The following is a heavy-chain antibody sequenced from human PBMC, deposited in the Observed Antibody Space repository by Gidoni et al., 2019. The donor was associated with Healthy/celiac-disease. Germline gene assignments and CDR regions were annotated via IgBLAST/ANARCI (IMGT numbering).Heavy chain of an antibody. CDR3: ARGGSYITYYYDSSGSWFDP. V-gene: IGHV4-34*01. J-gene: IGHJ5*02. Sequence: QVQLQQWGAGLLKPSETLSLTCAVYGGSFSGYYWSWIRQPPGKGLEWIGEINHSGSTNYNPSLKSRVTISVDTSKNQFSLKLSSVTAADTAVYYCARGGSYITYYYDSSGSWFDPWGQGTLVTVSS. D-gene: IGHD3-22*01. CDR1: GGSFSGYY. CDR2: INHSGST.